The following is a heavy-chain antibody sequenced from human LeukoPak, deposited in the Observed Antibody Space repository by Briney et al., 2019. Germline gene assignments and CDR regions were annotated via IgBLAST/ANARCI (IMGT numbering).Heavy chain of an antibody. CDR3: AGLAVAGTDYYYGMDV. CDR2: INHSGST. CDR1: GGSFSGYY. V-gene: IGHV4-34*01. Sequence: SETLSFTCAVYGGSFSGYYWSWVRQPPGKGLEWIGEINHSGSTNYNPSLKSRVTISVDTSKNQFSLKLSSVTAADTAVYYCAGLAVAGTDYYYGMDVWGQGTTVTVSS. J-gene: IGHJ6*02. D-gene: IGHD6-19*01.